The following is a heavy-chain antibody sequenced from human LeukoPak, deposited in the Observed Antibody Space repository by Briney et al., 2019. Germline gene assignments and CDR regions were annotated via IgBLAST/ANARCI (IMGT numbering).Heavy chain of an antibody. CDR3: ARAPVEYYFDY. V-gene: IGHV4-34*01. CDR1: GGSFNGYY. Sequence: SETLSLTCAVYGGSFNGYYWSWIRQPPGKGLEWIGEINHSGSTNYNPSLKSRVTISVDTSKNQFSLKLSSVTAADTAVYYCARAPVEYYFDYWGQGTLVTVSS. J-gene: IGHJ4*02. CDR2: INHSGST.